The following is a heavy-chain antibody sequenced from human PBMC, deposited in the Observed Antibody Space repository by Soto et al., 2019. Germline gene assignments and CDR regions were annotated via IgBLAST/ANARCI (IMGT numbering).Heavy chain of an antibody. D-gene: IGHD3-22*01. CDR3: ARGTVVIHEVYYYGMDV. V-gene: IGHV1-69*01. CDR2: IIPIFGTA. Sequence: QVQLVQSGAEVKKPGSSVKVSCKASGGTFSSYAISWVRQAPGQGLEWMGGIIPIFGTANYAQKFQGRVTITADESTSTAYMELSSLRSEDTAVYYCARGTVVIHEVYYYGMDVWGQGTTVTVSS. CDR1: GGTFSSYA. J-gene: IGHJ6*02.